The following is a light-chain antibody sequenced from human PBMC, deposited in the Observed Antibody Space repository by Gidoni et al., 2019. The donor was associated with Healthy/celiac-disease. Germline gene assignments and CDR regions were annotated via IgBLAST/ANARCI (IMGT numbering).Light chain of an antibody. Sequence: DIVMTQSPDSLAVSLGERATINCKSSQSVLYSSNNKNYLAWYQQKPGQPPKLLIYWASTRESRVPDRCSGSGSGTDFTLTISSLQAEDVAVYYCQQYYSTPLTFGGGTKVEIK. CDR3: QQYYSTPLT. CDR2: WAS. V-gene: IGKV4-1*01. CDR1: QSVLYSSNNKNY. J-gene: IGKJ4*01.